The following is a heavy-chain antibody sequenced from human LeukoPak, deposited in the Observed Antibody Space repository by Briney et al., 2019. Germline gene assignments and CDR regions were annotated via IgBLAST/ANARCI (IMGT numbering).Heavy chain of an antibody. CDR1: GFTFGDYA. V-gene: IGHV3-49*05. CDR2: IRSKAYGGTT. D-gene: IGHD6-13*01. Sequence: KTGRSMRLSCTASGFTFGDYAMSWFRQAPGKGREWVGFIRSKAYGGTTEYARSGKGRFAIARDDPKRIAYTRINLVKTEGTAVNYCTREEAAAGLSPLDYWGQGTLVTVSS. CDR3: TREEAAAGLSPLDY. J-gene: IGHJ4*02.